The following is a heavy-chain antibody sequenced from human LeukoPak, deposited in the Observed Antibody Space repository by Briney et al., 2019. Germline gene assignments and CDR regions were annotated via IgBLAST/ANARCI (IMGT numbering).Heavy chain of an antibody. CDR1: GFTFSGYW. CDR3: VRRHPPPSTSPTSYGMDV. V-gene: IGHV3-74*01. D-gene: IGHD2-2*01. J-gene: IGHJ6*02. CDR2: FNMDGSST. Sequence: PGGSLRLSCAASGFTFSGYWMHWARQPPGKGLLWVSLFNMDGSSTTYADSVKGRFTISRDNAKNTLYLQMNSLRVEDTAVYHCVRRHPPPSTSPTSYGMDVWGQGTTVTVSS.